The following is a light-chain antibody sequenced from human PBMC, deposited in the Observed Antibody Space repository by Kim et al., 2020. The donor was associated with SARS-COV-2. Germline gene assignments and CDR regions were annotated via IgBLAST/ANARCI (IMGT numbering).Light chain of an antibody. J-gene: IGLJ1*01. CDR2: DVS. CDR1: SSDVGGYNY. V-gene: IGLV2-14*04. Sequence: GQSITISCTGTSSDVGGYNYVSWYQQHPGKAPKLMIYDVSKRPSGVSNRFSGSKSGNTASLTISGLQAEDGADYYCSSYTSSSTYVFGTGTKVTVL. CDR3: SSYTSSSTYV.